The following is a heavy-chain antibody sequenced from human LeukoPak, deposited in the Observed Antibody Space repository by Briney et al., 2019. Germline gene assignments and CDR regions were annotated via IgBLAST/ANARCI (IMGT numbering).Heavy chain of an antibody. V-gene: IGHV4-39*07. J-gene: IGHJ5*02. Sequence: PSETLSLTCTVSGGSISSSSYYWGWIRQPPGKGLEWIGSIYYSGSTNYNPSLKSRVTISVDTSKNQFSLKLSSVTAADTAVYYCARGGRYYGSGSEHWFDPWGQGTLVTVSS. CDR3: ARGGRYYGSGSEHWFDP. D-gene: IGHD3-10*01. CDR2: IYYSGST. CDR1: GGSISSSSYY.